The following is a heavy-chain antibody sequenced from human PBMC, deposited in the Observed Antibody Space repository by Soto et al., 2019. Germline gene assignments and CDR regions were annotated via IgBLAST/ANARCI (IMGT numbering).Heavy chain of an antibody. J-gene: IGHJ6*03. CDR2: ISAYNGNT. D-gene: IGHD1-7*01. V-gene: IGHV1-18*01. CDR1: GYTFTSYG. Sequence: ASVKVSCKASGYTFTSYGISWVRQAPGQGLEWMGWISAYNGNTNYAQKLQGRVTMTTDTSTSTAYMELRSLRSDDTAVYYCARDNWNYDYYYYYMVVWGKGTTVTVS. CDR3: ARDNWNYDYYYYYMVV.